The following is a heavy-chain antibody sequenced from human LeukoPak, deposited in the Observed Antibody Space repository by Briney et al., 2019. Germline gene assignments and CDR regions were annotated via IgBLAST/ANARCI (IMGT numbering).Heavy chain of an antibody. CDR1: GGSFSGYY. V-gene: IGHV4-34*01. CDR3: ASYYDYVWGSYRRGTALFDY. D-gene: IGHD3-16*02. J-gene: IGHJ4*02. CDR2: INHSGST. Sequence: PSETLSLTCAVYGGSFSGYYWSWIRQPPGKGLEWIGEINHSGSTNYNPSLKSRVTISVDTSKNQFSLKLSSVTAADTAVYYCASYYDYVWGSYRRGTALFDYWGQGTLVTVSS.